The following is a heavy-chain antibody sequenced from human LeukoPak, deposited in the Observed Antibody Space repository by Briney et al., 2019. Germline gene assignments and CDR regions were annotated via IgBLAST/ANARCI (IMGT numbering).Heavy chain of an antibody. J-gene: IGHJ3*02. Sequence: PSETLSLTCTVSGDSISSYYWSWIRQPPGKGLEWIATIYYTGNPYYNPSLRSRVTISVDTSKSQFSLKLTSVTAADTAVYYCPRYCSGGSCYSSGDAFDIWGQGTMVTVSS. D-gene: IGHD2-15*01. CDR1: GDSISSYY. CDR3: PRYCSGGSCYSSGDAFDI. CDR2: IYYTGNP. V-gene: IGHV4-59*08.